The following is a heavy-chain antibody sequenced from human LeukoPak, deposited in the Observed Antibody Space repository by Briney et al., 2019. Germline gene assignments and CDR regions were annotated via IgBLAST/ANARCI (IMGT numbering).Heavy chain of an antibody. Sequence: PSETLSLTCTVSGGSISSSNYYWGWIRRPPGKGLKWIGNIYYSGSTYYNPSLKSRVTISVDKSKNQFSLKLSSVTAADTAVYYCARDSKYSSSSYYYYYMDVWGKGTTVTVSS. D-gene: IGHD6-6*01. CDR3: ARDSKYSSSSYYYYYMDV. CDR2: IYYSGST. V-gene: IGHV4-39*07. J-gene: IGHJ6*03. CDR1: GGSISSSNYY.